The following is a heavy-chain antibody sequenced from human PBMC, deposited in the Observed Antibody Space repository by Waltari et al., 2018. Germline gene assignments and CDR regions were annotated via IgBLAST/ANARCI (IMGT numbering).Heavy chain of an antibody. D-gene: IGHD5-12*01. V-gene: IGHV4-34*01. CDR1: GGSFSGYY. CDR2: INHSGST. J-gene: IGHJ5*02. CDR3: ARGIGVATIGGNWFDP. Sequence: QVQLQQWGAGLLKPSETLSLTCAVYGGSFSGYYWSWIRQPPGKGLEWIGEINHSGSTNNNPALKSRVTISVDTSKNQFSLKLSSVTAADTAVYYCARGIGVATIGGNWFDPWGQGTLVTVSS.